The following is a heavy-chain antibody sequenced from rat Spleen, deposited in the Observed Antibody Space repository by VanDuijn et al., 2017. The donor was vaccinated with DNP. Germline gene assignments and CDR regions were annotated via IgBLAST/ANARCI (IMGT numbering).Heavy chain of an antibody. Sequence: EVQLVESGGGLVQPGRSMKLSCAASGFTFSNSDMAWVRQAPTKGLEWVASISTSGGSTYYRDSVKGRFTISRDNAKSTLYLQMDSLRSEDTATYYCATKQLGDWGQGVMVTVSS. J-gene: IGHJ2*01. CDR2: ISTSGGST. CDR3: ATKQLGD. V-gene: IGHV5-25*01. CDR1: GFTFSNSD. D-gene: IGHD1-10*01.